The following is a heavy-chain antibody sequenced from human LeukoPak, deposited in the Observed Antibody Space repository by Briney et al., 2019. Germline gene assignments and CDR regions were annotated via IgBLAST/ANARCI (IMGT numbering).Heavy chain of an antibody. CDR1: GGSISSSSYY. Sequence: SETLSLTCTVSGGSISSSSYYWGWLRQPPGKGLEWIGSIYYSESTYYNPSLKSRVTISVDTSKNQFSMKLSSVTGADTAVYYCARHKRGDYGGNPGVPDYWGQGTLVTVSS. CDR3: ARHKRGDYGGNPGVPDY. D-gene: IGHD4/OR15-4a*01. J-gene: IGHJ4*02. V-gene: IGHV4-39*01. CDR2: IYYSEST.